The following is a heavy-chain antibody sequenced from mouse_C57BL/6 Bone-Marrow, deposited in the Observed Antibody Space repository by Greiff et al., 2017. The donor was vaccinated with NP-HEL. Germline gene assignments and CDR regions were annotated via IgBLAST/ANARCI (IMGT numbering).Heavy chain of an antibody. V-gene: IGHV1-81*01. CDR2: IYPRSGNT. Sequence: QVQLQQSGAELARPGASVKLSCKASGYTFTSYGISWVKQRTGQGLEWIGEIYPRSGNTYYNEKFKGKATLTADKSSSTAYMELRSLTSEDSAVYFCAREEAYGYDAYWGQGTLVTVSA. CDR1: GYTFTSYG. J-gene: IGHJ3*01. D-gene: IGHD2-2*01. CDR3: AREEAYGYDAY.